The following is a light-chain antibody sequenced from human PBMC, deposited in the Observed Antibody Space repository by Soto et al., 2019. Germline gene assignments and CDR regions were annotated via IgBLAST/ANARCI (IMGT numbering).Light chain of an antibody. CDR1: QSISSY. J-gene: IGKJ5*01. V-gene: IGKV3-11*01. Sequence: EIVLTQSPATLSLSPGERATLSCRASQSISSYLAWYQQKPGQAPTLLIYDTSNRATGIPARFSGSGSGTDFTLTISGLEPEDFAVYYCQQRSNWPPITFGQGTRLDIK. CDR3: QQRSNWPPIT. CDR2: DTS.